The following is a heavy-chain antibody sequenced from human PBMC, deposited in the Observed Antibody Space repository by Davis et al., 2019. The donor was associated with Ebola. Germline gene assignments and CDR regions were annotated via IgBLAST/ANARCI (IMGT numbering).Heavy chain of an antibody. CDR1: GFTFDDYA. D-gene: IGHD2-15*01. CDR2: ISWNSGSI. J-gene: IGHJ6*02. CDR3: ARDLEAADYYGMDV. V-gene: IGHV3-9*01. Sequence: GGSLRLSCAASGFTFDDYAMHWVRQAPGKGLEWVSGISWNSGSIGYADSVKGRFTISRDNAKNSLYLQMNSLRAEDTAVYYCARDLEAADYYGMDVWGQGTTVTVSS.